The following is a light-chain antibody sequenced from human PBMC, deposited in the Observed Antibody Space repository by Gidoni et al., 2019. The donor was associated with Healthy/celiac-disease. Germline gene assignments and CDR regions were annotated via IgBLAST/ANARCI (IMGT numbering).Light chain of an antibody. Sequence: DIHMTQSPSSLSASVGDRVTITCRASQSISSYLNWYQQKPGKAPKLLIYAASSLQSGVTSRFSGSGSGTDFTLTISSLQHEDFATYYCQQSYSTPYTFGQGTKLEIK. CDR1: QSISSY. CDR2: AAS. J-gene: IGKJ2*01. V-gene: IGKV1-39*01. CDR3: QQSYSTPYT.